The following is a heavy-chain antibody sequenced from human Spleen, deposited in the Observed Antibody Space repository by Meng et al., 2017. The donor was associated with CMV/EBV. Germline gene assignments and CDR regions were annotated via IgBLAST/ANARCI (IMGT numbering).Heavy chain of an antibody. Sequence: GESLKISCAASGFTFSDYYMGWIRQAPGKGLEWVSYISSSGSTIYYADSVKGRFTISRDNSKNSLYLQMNSLRAEDTAVYYCARELGAGYGMDVWGQGTTVTVSS. V-gene: IGHV3-11*01. J-gene: IGHJ6*02. CDR1: GFTFSDYY. CDR3: ARELGAGYGMDV. CDR2: ISSSGSTI. D-gene: IGHD1-26*01.